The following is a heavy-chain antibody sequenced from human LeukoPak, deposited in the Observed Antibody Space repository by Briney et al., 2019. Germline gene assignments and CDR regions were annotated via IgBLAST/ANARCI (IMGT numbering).Heavy chain of an antibody. V-gene: IGHV1-2*02. CDR2: INPNSGDT. D-gene: IGHD3-22*01. J-gene: IGHJ4*02. CDR3: ARVIWYYYDTSAYFFDY. Sequence: ASVKVSCKASGYTFTGYYMHWVRQAPGQGLEWMGWINPNSGDTNYAQKFQGRVTMTRDTSINTAYMELSRLRSDDTAVYYCARVIWYYYDTSAYFFDYWGQGTLVTVSS. CDR1: GYTFTGYY.